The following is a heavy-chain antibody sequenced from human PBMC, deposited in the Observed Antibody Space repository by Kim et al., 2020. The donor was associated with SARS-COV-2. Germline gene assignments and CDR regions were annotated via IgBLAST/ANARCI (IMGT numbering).Heavy chain of an antibody. V-gene: IGHV4-39*01. CDR2: GST. Sequence: GSTTANPALRSRVTISVDTSKNQSSLKLTSVTAEDPALYFCARQYGSSLDYWGQGTLVTVSS. J-gene: IGHJ4*02. CDR3: ARQYGSSLDY. D-gene: IGHD6-6*01.